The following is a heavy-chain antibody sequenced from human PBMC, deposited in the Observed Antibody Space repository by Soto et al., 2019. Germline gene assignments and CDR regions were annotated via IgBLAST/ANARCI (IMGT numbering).Heavy chain of an antibody. CDR2: IYYSGST. CDR3: ARGEVAGSPNDY. J-gene: IGHJ4*02. D-gene: IGHD6-19*01. CDR1: GGSISSYY. Sequence: SETLSLTCTVSGGSISSYYWSWIRQPPGKGLEWIGYIYYSGSTNYNPSLKSRVTISVDTSKNQFSLKLSSVTAADTAVYYCARGEVAGSPNDYWGQGTLVTVSS. V-gene: IGHV4-59*01.